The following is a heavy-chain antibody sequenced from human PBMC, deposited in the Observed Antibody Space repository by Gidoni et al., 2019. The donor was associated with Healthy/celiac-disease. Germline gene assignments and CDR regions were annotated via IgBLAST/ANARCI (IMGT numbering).Heavy chain of an antibody. J-gene: IGHJ4*02. Sequence: QVQLVQSGAEVKKPGSSVKVSCKASGGTFSSYTISWVRQAPGQGLEWMGRIIPILGIANYAQKFQGRVTITADKSTSTAYMELSSLRSEDTAVYYCARDKGGVVTPLLDYWGQGTLVTVSS. D-gene: IGHD2-21*02. CDR2: IIPILGIA. CDR3: ARDKGGVVTPLLDY. V-gene: IGHV1-69*02. CDR1: GGTFSSYT.